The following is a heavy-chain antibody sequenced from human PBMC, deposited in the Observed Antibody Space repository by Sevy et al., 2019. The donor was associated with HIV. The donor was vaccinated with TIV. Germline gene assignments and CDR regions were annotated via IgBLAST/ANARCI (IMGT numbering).Heavy chain of an antibody. D-gene: IGHD6-6*01. Sequence: GGSLRLSCAASGFTFSSYGMQWVRQAPGKGLEWVSFIRYDGGNNDYADSVKGRFTISRDNSKNMLYLQMNSLRAEDTAVYYCAKGSSYFDNWGQGTLVTVSS. CDR2: IRYDGGNN. J-gene: IGHJ4*02. V-gene: IGHV3-30*02. CDR1: GFTFSSYG. CDR3: AKGSSYFDN.